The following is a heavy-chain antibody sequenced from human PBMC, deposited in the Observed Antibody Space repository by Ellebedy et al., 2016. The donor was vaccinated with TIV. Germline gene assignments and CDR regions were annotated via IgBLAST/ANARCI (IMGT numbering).Heavy chain of an antibody. D-gene: IGHD6-13*01. Sequence: GESLKISCAASGFTFSDYQMSWIRQAPRKGLEWVSYISSSSSSTNYADSVNGRFTISRDNAKNSLYLQMHSLRIDETAVYYCARGSEYTSSWNGNAFDIWGQGTMVTVSS. V-gene: IGHV3-11*06. J-gene: IGHJ3*02. CDR1: GFTFSDYQ. CDR3: ARGSEYTSSWNGNAFDI. CDR2: ISSSSSST.